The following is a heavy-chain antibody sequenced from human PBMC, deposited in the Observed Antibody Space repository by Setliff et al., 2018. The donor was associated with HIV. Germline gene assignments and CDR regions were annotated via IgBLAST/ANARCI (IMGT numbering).Heavy chain of an antibody. CDR1: GGSISSGDYY. V-gene: IGHV4-30-4*08. D-gene: IGHD1-1*01. Sequence: TLSLTCTVSGGSISSGDYYWSWIRQPPGRGLEWIGYIYYSGSTYYNPSLKSRVTISVDTSKNQFSLKLTSVTAADTALYYCSNWNTTIDADSWGQGTLVTVSS. J-gene: IGHJ4*02. CDR2: IYYSGST. CDR3: SNWNTTIDADS.